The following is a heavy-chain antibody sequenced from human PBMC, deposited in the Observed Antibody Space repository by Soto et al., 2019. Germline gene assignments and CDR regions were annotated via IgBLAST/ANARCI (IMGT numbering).Heavy chain of an antibody. V-gene: IGHV4-59*01. J-gene: IGHJ5*02. Sequence: QVQLQESGPGLVKPSETLSLTCTVSGGSISSYYWSWIRQPPGKGLEWIGYIYYSGSTNYNPSLKNRVTISVDTSKNQCCLKLSSVPAADTAVYYCARLILAQQLVMGGFEPRGQGTLVPVSS. CDR3: ARLILAQQLVMGGFEP. D-gene: IGHD6-13*01. CDR1: GGSISSYY. CDR2: IYYSGST.